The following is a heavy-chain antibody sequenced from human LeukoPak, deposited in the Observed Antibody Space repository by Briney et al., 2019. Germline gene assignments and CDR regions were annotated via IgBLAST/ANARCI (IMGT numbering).Heavy chain of an antibody. J-gene: IGHJ4*02. CDR2: IYHNGRT. D-gene: IGHD6-13*01. CDR3: ARVFRAAAVDY. Sequence: SETLSLTCTVPGGSISSYYCSWIRQPPGKGLDWIGFIYHNGRTDYNPSLKSRVTISADTSKNQFSLRLSSVTAADTAVYYCARVFRAAAVDYWGQGTLVTVSS. V-gene: IGHV4-59*01. CDR1: GGSISSYY.